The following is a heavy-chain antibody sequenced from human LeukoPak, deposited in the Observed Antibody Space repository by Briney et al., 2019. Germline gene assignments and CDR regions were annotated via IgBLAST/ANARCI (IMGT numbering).Heavy chain of an antibody. J-gene: IGHJ5*02. Sequence: PSETLSLTCTVSGGSITSSTYYWGWIRQPPGEGLEWIESIDYSGSTNYNPSLKSRVTIFVDTSKNQFSLKLSSVTASDTALYYCAKLGYSSGWYWFDPWGQGTLVTVSS. D-gene: IGHD6-19*01. CDR3: AKLGYSSGWYWFDP. V-gene: IGHV4-39*01. CDR2: IDYSGST. CDR1: GGSITSSTYY.